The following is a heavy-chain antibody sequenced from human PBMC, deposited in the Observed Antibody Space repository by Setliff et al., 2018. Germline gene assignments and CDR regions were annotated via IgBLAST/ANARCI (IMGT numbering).Heavy chain of an antibody. J-gene: IGHJ3*02. V-gene: IGHV3-66*03. CDR2: IYNIGET. CDR1: GLTVSNDF. D-gene: IGHD3-9*01. Sequence: PGGSLRLSCVVSGLTVSNDFMGWVRQAPGKGLEWVSVIYNIGETRYADSVKGRFTISRDKSKNTLYLHMNSLRPEDTAVYYCAIEPSIWTGAFDIRGQGTMVTVSS. CDR3: AIEPSIWTGAFDI.